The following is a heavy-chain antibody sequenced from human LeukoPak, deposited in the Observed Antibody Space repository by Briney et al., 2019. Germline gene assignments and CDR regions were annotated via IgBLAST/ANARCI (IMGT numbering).Heavy chain of an antibody. D-gene: IGHD3-10*01. CDR2: INSNGGST. V-gene: IGHV3-23*01. CDR1: GFTFASYA. J-gene: IGHJ4*02. CDR3: AKYLYTSGSFYDY. Sequence: GGSLRLSCAASGFTFASYAMTWVRQAPGKGLEWGSAINSNGGSTCYADSVKGRFTISRDNSKNTLFLQMNSLRAEDTALYYCAKYLYTSGSFYDYWGQGTLVTVSS.